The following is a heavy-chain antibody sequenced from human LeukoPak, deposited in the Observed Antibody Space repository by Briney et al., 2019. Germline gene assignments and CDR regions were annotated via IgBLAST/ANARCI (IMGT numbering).Heavy chain of an antibody. D-gene: IGHD3-10*01. J-gene: IGHJ4*02. CDR1: GGSISSYY. CDR2: IYYSGST. V-gene: IGHV4-59*08. Sequence: SETLSLTRTVSGGSISSYYWSWIRQPPGKGLEWIGYIYYSGSTNYNPSLKSRVTISVDTSKNQFSLKLSSVTAADTAVYYCAGYAGSGSTMGAFDYWGQGTLVTVSS. CDR3: AGYAGSGSTMGAFDY.